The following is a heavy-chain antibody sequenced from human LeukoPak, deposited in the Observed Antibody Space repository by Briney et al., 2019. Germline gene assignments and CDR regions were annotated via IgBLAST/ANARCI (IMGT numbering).Heavy chain of an antibody. J-gene: IGHJ4*02. CDR1: GGSISNYY. V-gene: IGHV4-59*01. CDR2: IYYSGST. CDR3: ARATYDGPLYFGY. D-gene: IGHD3-3*01. Sequence: SETLSLTCTVSGGSISNYYWSWIRQPPGKGLEWIGYIYYSGSTSYNPSLKSRVAISVETSKNQFSVNLISVTAADTAVYYCARATYDGPLYFGYWGQGTLVTVSS.